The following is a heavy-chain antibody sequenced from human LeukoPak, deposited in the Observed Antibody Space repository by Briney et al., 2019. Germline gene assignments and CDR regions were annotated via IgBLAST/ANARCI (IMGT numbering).Heavy chain of an antibody. J-gene: IGHJ4*02. D-gene: IGHD3-16*01. Sequence: PSETLSLTCAVYGGSFSGYYWSWIRQPPGKGLEWIGYIYYSGNTNYNPSLKSRVTISVDTSKNQFSLKLSSVTAADTAVYYCASSAFGGGNVGYWGQGTLVTVSS. CDR3: ASSAFGGGNVGY. V-gene: IGHV4-59*01. CDR1: GGSFSGYY. CDR2: IYYSGNT.